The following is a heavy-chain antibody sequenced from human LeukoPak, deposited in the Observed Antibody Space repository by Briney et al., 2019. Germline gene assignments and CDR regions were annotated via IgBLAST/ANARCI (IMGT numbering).Heavy chain of an antibody. J-gene: IGHJ4*02. CDR2: ISPDGSTT. CDR3: TRDFDFSSAI. V-gene: IGHV3-74*01. D-gene: IGHD3-3*01. Sequence: AGGSLRLSCAASGFTFSSYWMHWVRQALGKGLVWVSRISPDGSTTGHADSVKGRFTTSRDNAKNTLFLQMNSLRAEDTAVYYCTRDFDFSSAIWGQGTLVTVSS. CDR1: GFTFSSYW.